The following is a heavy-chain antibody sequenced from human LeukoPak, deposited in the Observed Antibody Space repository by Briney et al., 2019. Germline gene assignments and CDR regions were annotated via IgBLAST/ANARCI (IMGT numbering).Heavy chain of an antibody. CDR1: GGSISSPNHD. Sequence: PSETLSLTCSVSGGSISSPNHDWAWIRQPPSQGLEWIGSTYYSGTTYYNLSLKSRVTLSVDTSQNQFSLKLSSVTAADTAIYFCARSLGANTWVGNWFDPWGQGTLVTVSP. V-gene: IGHV4-39*01. CDR2: TYYSGTT. CDR3: ARSLGANTWVGNWFDP. J-gene: IGHJ5*02. D-gene: IGHD3-10*01.